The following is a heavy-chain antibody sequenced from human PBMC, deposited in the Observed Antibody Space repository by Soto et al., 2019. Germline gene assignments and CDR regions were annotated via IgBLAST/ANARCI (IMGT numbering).Heavy chain of an antibody. CDR2: ISSSSSTI. D-gene: IGHD3-16*01. CDR3: AKDPDKGGAFDI. CDR1: GFTFSSYS. Sequence: GSLRLSCAASGFTFSSYSMNWIRQAPGKGLEWVSYISSSSSTIYYADSVKGRFTISRDNSKNTLYLQMNSLRAEDTAVYYCAKDPDKGGAFDIWGQGTMVTVSS. J-gene: IGHJ3*02. V-gene: IGHV3-48*01.